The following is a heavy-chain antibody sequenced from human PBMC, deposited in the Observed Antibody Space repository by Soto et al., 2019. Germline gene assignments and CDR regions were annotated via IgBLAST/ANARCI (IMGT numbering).Heavy chain of an antibody. CDR3: AREAAALGNDY. CDR1: GYTFTNFG. CDR2: MNPNSGNT. V-gene: IGHV1-8*01. J-gene: IGHJ4*02. Sequence: QVQLVQSGAEVKKPGASVKVSCKASGYTFTNFGISWVRQATGQGLEWMGWMNPNSGNTGYAQKFQGRVTMTRNTSISTAYMELSSLRSEDTALYYCAREAAALGNDYWGQGTLVTVAS. D-gene: IGHD2-2*01.